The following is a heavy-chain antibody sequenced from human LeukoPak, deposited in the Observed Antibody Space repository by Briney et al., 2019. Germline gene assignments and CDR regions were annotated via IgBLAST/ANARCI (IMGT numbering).Heavy chain of an antibody. V-gene: IGHV3-48*03. Sequence: GGSLRLSCAASGFTFISYEMIWVRQAPGKGLEWVSYITSSGSTTYYADSVKGRFTISRDNVKNSLFLQMNSLRAEDTAVYYCASLRQAYWGEGTLVTVSS. J-gene: IGHJ4*02. CDR1: GFTFISYE. CDR2: ITSSGSTT. D-gene: IGHD5/OR15-5a*01. CDR3: ASLRQAY.